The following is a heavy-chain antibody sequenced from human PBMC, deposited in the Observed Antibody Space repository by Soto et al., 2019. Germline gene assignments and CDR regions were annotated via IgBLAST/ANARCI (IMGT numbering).Heavy chain of an antibody. Sequence: QVQLVQSGAEVKKPGASVKVSCRASGYTFTGYFMHWVRQAPGQGLEWMGWINPNSGATKYAQKFQGRVTLSRDTSIRTAYMELSGLRSGDTAVYYCARGGGTILAPLPWGQGTLVTVSS. D-gene: IGHD3-3*01. J-gene: IGHJ5*02. CDR2: INPNSGAT. CDR3: ARGGGTILAPLP. CDR1: GYTFTGYF. V-gene: IGHV1-2*02.